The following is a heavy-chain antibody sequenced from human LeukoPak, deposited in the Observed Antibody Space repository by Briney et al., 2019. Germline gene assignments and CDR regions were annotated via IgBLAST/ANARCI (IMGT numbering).Heavy chain of an antibody. CDR2: IYTSGST. Sequence: SETLSLTCTVAGGSISSGSYYWSWIRQPAGKGLEWIGRIYTSGSTKYNPSLKSRVTISVDTSKNQFSLKLSSVTAADTAVYSCVRHVARAFDIWGQGTKVTVSS. V-gene: IGHV4-61*02. CDR3: VRHVARAFDI. CDR1: GGSISSGSYY. J-gene: IGHJ3*02.